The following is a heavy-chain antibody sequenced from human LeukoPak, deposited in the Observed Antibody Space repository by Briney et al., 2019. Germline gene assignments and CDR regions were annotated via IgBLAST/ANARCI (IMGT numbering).Heavy chain of an antibody. D-gene: IGHD6-19*01. Sequence: SETLSLTCTVSGGSITSSSYYWGWIRQPPGKGLEWIGSIYYSGSTYYNPSLKSRVTISVDTSKNQFSLKLSSVTAADTAVYYCARRDSSGVVPRWDYWGQGTLVTVPS. CDR3: ARRDSSGVVPRWDY. V-gene: IGHV4-39*01. CDR2: IYYSGST. CDR1: GGSITSSSYY. J-gene: IGHJ4*02.